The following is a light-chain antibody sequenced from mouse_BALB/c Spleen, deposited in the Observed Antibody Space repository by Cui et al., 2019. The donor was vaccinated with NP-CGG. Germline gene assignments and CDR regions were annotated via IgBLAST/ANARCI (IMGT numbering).Light chain of an antibody. V-gene: IGLV1*01. CDR3: ALWYSNHWV. CDR1: TGAVTSNNF. J-gene: IGLJ1*01. CDR2: GTK. Sequence: QAVVTQESALTTSPGETVTLTYRSSTGAVTSNNFANWVQEKPDHLFTGLIGGTKNRGPGVPARFSGSLIGDKAALTITGAQTEDEAIYFCALWYSNHWVFGGGTKLTVL.